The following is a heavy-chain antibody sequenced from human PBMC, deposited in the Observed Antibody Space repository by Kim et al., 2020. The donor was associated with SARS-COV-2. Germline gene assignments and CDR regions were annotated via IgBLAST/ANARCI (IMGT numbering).Heavy chain of an antibody. V-gene: IGHV5-51*01. CDR1: GYSFTSYW. Sequence: GESLKISCKGSGYSFTSYWIGWVRQMPGKGLEWMGIIYPGDSDTRYSPSFQGQVTISADKSISTAYLQWSSLMASDTAMYYCARHTWGMVRGGTSVVFSHDNWFDPWGQGTLVTVSS. D-gene: IGHD3-10*01. CDR2: IYPGDSDT. CDR3: ARHTWGMVRGGTSVVFSHDNWFDP. J-gene: IGHJ5*02.